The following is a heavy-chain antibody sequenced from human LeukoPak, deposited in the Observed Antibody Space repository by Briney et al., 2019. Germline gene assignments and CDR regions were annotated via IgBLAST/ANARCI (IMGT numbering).Heavy chain of an antibody. V-gene: IGHV3-23*01. CDR2: ISPSGDIT. J-gene: IGHJ4*02. Sequence: GGSLRLSCAASGFTFSHYEMNWVRQAPGKGLEWVSGISPSGDITYYADSVKGRFTISRDNSKNTLYLEVISLTTEDTAVYYCAKDDAWLRFGEWSQGTLVTVSS. D-gene: IGHD3-10*01. CDR3: AKDDAWLRFGE. CDR1: GFTFSHYE.